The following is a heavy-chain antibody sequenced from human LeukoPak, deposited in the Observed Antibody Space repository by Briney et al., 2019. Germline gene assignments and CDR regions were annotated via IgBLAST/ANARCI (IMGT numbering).Heavy chain of an antibody. J-gene: IGHJ6*02. CDR1: GFTFSSYA. CDR2: ISYDGSNK. CDR3: ARDTMVRGVIHYYYGMDV. D-gene: IGHD3-10*01. Sequence: GGSLRLSCAASGFTFSSYAMHWVRQAPGKGLEWVAVISYDGSNKYYADSVKGRFTISRDNSKNTLYLQMNSLRAEDTAVYYCARDTMVRGVIHYYYGMDVWGQGTTVTVSS. V-gene: IGHV3-30*04.